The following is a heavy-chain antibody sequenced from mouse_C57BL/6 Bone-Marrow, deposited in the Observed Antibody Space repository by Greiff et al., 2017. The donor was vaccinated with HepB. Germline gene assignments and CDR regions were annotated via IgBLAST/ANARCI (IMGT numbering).Heavy chain of an antibody. CDR1: GYTFTSYG. CDR2: IYPRSGNT. D-gene: IGHD1-3*01. CDR3: ASREVKRYYFDY. V-gene: IGHV1-81*01. Sequence: QVQLQQSGAELARPGASVKLSCKASGYTFTSYGISWVKQRTGQGLEWIGEIYPRSGNTYYNEKFKGKATLTADKSSSTAYMELRSLTSEDSAVYFCASREVKRYYFDYWGQGTTLTVSS. J-gene: IGHJ2*01.